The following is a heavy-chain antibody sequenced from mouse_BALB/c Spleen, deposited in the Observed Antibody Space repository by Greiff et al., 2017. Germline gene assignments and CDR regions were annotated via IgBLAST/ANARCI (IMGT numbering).Heavy chain of an antibody. Sequence: QVQLQQPGAELVRPGASVKLSCKASGYTFTSYWINWVKQRPGQGLEWIGNIYPSDSYTNYNQKFKDNATLTVDKSSSTAYMQLSSPTSDVSAVYYCTRVYFNYGYYAMDYWGQGTSVTVSS. CDR2: IYPSDSYT. CDR3: TRVYFNYGYYAMDY. D-gene: IGHD1-1*01. J-gene: IGHJ4*01. CDR1: GYTFTSYW. V-gene: IGHV1-69*02.